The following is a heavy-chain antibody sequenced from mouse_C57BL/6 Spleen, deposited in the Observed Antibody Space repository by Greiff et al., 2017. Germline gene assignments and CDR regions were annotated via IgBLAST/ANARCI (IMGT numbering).Heavy chain of an antibody. V-gene: IGHV5-4*03. D-gene: IGHD1-1*01. CDR1: GFTFSSYA. Sequence: DVKLVESGGGLVKPGGSLKLSCAASGFTFSSYAMSWVRQTPEKRLEWVATISDGGSYTYYPDNVKGRFTITRDNAKNNLYLQMSHLKSEDTAMYYCAGVDYYGSSAYAMDYWGQGTSVTVSS. J-gene: IGHJ4*01. CDR3: AGVDYYGSSAYAMDY. CDR2: ISDGGSYT.